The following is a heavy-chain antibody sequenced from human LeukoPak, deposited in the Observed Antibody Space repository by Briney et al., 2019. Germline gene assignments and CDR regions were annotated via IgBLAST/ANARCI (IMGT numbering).Heavy chain of an antibody. D-gene: IGHD3-10*01. CDR1: GFTFSSYG. CDR2: ISSDGSNK. J-gene: IGHJ4*02. CDR3: AKAREVWFGELGRY. Sequence: GGSLRLSCAASGFTFSSYGMHWVRQAPGKGLEWVAVISSDGSNKYYADSVQGRFTISRDNSKNTLYLQMNSLRAEDTAVYYCAKAREVWFGELGRYWGQGTLVTVSS. V-gene: IGHV3-30*18.